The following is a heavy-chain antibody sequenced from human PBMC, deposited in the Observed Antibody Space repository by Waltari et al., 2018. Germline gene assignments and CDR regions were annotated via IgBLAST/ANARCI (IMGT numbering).Heavy chain of an antibody. CDR1: GFSFSNYA. V-gene: IGHV3-23*04. CDR3: ARVPYNDFWTGYFFFDL. Sequence: EVQLVESGGGSVQSGGSLRLSCEGSGFSFSNYAMSWVRQAPGKGLEWVSSITGEGDNTYDADSVRGRFTISRDNSKNTLSLQMNSLRAEDTATYYCARVPYNDFWTGYFFFDLWGQGTLVSVSS. D-gene: IGHD3-3*01. CDR2: ITGEGDNT. J-gene: IGHJ4*02.